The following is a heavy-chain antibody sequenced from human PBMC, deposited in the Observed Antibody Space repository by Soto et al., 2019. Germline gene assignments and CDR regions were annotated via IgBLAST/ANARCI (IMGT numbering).Heavy chain of an antibody. Sequence: QVQLVQSGAEVKKPGASVKVSCRASGYTFSSYAIHWVRQAPGQRLEWVGWINTAKETTKYSQKFQGRVTITRDTSATIVYMDLSSLRSEDTAVYYCARGISWSYFDHWGQGTLVTVSS. CDR2: INTAKETT. CDR1: GYTFSSYA. J-gene: IGHJ4*02. D-gene: IGHD6-13*01. CDR3: ARGISWSYFDH. V-gene: IGHV1-3*04.